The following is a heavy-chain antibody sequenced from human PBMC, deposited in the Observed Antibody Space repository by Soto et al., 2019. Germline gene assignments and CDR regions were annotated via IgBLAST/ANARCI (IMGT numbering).Heavy chain of an antibody. D-gene: IGHD6-13*01. CDR1: GFTFSSYG. J-gene: IGHJ4*02. CDR3: AKDSSSSWTLDY. V-gene: IGHV3-30*18. Sequence: GGSLRLSCAASGFTFSSYGMHWVRQAPGKGLEWVAVISYDGSNKYYADSVKGRFTISRDNSKNTLYLQMNSLRAEDTAVYYCAKDSSSSWTLDYWGQGTLVTVS. CDR2: ISYDGSNK.